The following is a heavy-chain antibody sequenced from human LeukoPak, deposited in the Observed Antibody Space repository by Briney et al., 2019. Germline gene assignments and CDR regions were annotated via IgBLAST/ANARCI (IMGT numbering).Heavy chain of an antibody. Sequence: GGSLRLSCAASGFTFSSSAMSWVRQAPGKGLYWVSAISGSGTGTYYADSVKGRFTISRDNSKNTLYLQMNGLRAEDTAVYYCAKEGGTGTRFDYWGQGTLVTVSS. D-gene: IGHD1-7*01. V-gene: IGHV3-23*01. J-gene: IGHJ4*02. CDR3: AKEGGTGTRFDY. CDR2: ISGSGTGT. CDR1: GFTFSSSA.